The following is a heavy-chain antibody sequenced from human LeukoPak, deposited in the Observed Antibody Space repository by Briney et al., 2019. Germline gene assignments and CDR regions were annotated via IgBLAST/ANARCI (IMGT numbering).Heavy chain of an antibody. CDR1: GFTFSTSG. Sequence: GGSLRLSCAAPGFTFSTSGMHWVRQAPGKGLEPAALIRYTGNNKYYADSVKGRFTISRDNSKNTLFLQMNSLRAEDTAVYYCAELGISMIGGVWGKGTTVTISS. CDR3: AELGISMIGGV. D-gene: IGHD3-10*02. V-gene: IGHV3-30*02. CDR2: IRYTGNNK. J-gene: IGHJ6*04.